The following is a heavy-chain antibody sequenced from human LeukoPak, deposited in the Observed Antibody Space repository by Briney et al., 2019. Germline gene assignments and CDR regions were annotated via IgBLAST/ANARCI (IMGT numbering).Heavy chain of an antibody. D-gene: IGHD6-19*01. J-gene: IGHJ4*02. CDR2: ISWNSGSI. V-gene: IGHV3-9*01. CDR3: AKSTGYSSGWYYFDY. Sequence: GGSLRLSCAASGFTFDDYAMHWVRQAPGKGLEWVSGISWNSGSIGYADSVKGRFTISRDNAKNSLYPQMNSLRAEDTALYYCAKSTGYSSGWYYFDYWGQGTLVTVSS. CDR1: GFTFDDYA.